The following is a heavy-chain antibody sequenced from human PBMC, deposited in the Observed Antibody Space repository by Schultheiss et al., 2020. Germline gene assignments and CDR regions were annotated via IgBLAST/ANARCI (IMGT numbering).Heavy chain of an antibody. CDR1: GDSVSSNSAA. CDR3: ARGGFGITGTTNYFDY. Sequence: SQTLSLTCAISGDSVSSNSAAWNWIRQSPSRGLEWLGRTYYRSKWYNDYAVSVKSRITINPDTSKNQFSLQLNSVTPEDTAVYYCARGGFGITGTTNYFDYWGKGTLVTVSS. D-gene: IGHD1-7*01. CDR2: TYYRSKWYN. J-gene: IGHJ4*02. V-gene: IGHV6-1*01.